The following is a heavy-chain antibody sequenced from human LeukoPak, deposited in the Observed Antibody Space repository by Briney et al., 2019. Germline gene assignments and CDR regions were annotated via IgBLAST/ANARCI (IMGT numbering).Heavy chain of an antibody. Sequence: ASVKVSCKASGYTFTSYDINWVRQATGQGLEWMGWMNTNSGNTGYAQKFQGRVTMTRNTSISTAYMELSSLRSEDTAVYYCARLMVITTDYFDYWGQGTLVTVSS. V-gene: IGHV1-8*01. CDR1: GYTFTSYD. CDR2: MNTNSGNT. J-gene: IGHJ4*02. CDR3: ARLMVITTDYFDY. D-gene: IGHD3-22*01.